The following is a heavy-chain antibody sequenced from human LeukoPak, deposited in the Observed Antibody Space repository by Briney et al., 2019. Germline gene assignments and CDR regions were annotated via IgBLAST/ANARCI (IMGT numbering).Heavy chain of an antibody. Sequence: GGSLRLSCAAPGFTFSSYWMSWVRQAPGKGLEWVANIKEDGSERYHADSVKGRFTISRDNAKNSLYLQMKSLRAEDTAVYYCAKDPDYGDYLSYFDYWGQGTLVTVSS. J-gene: IGHJ4*02. V-gene: IGHV3-7*03. CDR3: AKDPDYGDYLSYFDY. CDR2: IKEDGSER. CDR1: GFTFSSYW. D-gene: IGHD4-17*01.